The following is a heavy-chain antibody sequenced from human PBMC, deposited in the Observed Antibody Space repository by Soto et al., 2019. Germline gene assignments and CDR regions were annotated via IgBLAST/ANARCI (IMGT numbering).Heavy chain of an antibody. CDR1: GYTLTSYA. CDR3: ARTEDFDILTGYIRRPYGKDV. V-gene: IGHV1-3*01. J-gene: IGHJ6*02. CDR2: INAGNGNT. D-gene: IGHD3-9*01. Sequence: ASVKVSCKASGYTLTSYAMHWVRQAPGQRLEWMGWINAGNGNTKYSQKFQGRVTITRDTSASTAYMELSSLRSEDTAVYYCARTEDFDILTGYIRRPYGKDVWAQGTTVPVSS.